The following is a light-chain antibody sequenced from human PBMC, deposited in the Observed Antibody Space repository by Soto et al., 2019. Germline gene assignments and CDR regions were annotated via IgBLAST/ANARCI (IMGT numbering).Light chain of an antibody. CDR2: EVS. Sequence: QSALTQPPSASGSPGQSVTISCTGTSSDVGAYKYVSWYQQYPGKAPKLMIYEVSKRPSGVPDRFSGSKSGNTASRTVCGLQAEDEDDYYCTSYVGSNIWVFGGGTKLTVL. J-gene: IGLJ3*02. CDR3: TSYVGSNIWV. V-gene: IGLV2-8*01. CDR1: SSDVGAYKY.